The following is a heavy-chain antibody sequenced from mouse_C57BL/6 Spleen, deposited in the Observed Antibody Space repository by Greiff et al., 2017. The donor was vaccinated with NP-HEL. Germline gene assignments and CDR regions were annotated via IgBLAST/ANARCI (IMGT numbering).Heavy chain of an antibody. V-gene: IGHV1-80*01. CDR3: ARCPSFGSSYFDY. D-gene: IGHD1-1*01. J-gene: IGHJ2*01. CDR2: IYPGDGDT. Sequence: VQLQQSGAELVKPGASVKISCKASGYAFSSYWMNWVKQRPGKGLEWIGQIYPGDGDTNYNGKFKGKATLTADKYSSTAYMQHSSLTAEDSAVYFCARCPSFGSSYFDYWGQGTTLTVSA. CDR1: GYAFSSYW.